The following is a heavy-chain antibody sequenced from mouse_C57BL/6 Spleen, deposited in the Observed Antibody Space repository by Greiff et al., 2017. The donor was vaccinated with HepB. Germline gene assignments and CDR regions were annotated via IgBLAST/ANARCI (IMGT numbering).Heavy chain of an antibody. CDR1: GYTFTDYY. V-gene: IGHV1-19*01. CDR2: INPYNGGT. Sequence: EVKLVESGPVLVKPGASVKMSCKASGYTFTDYYMNWVKQSHGKSLEWIGVINPYNGGTSYNQKFKGKATLTVDKSSSTAYMELNSLTSEDSAVYYCARAAYSNYGGYWGQGTTLTVSS. J-gene: IGHJ2*01. CDR3: ARAAYSNYGGY. D-gene: IGHD2-5*01.